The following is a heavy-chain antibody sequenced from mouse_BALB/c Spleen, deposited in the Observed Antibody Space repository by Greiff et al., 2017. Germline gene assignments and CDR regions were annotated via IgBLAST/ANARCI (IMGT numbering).Heavy chain of an antibody. D-gene: IGHD2-1*01. CDR1: GFTFSDYY. CDR2: ISDGGSYT. CDR3: AREGGLYYGNSFDY. V-gene: IGHV5-4*02. J-gene: IGHJ2*01. Sequence: EVMLVESGGGLVKPGGSLKLSCAASGFTFSDYYMYWVRQTPEKRLEWVATISDGGSYTYYPDSVKGRFTISRDNAKNNLYLQMSSLKSEDTAMYYCAREGGLYYGNSFDYWGQGTTLTVSS.